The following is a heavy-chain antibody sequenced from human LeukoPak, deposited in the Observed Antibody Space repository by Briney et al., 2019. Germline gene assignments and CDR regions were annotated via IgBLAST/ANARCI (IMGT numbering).Heavy chain of an antibody. CDR3: AKIPQREWELPRNYYYYYMDV. D-gene: IGHD1-26*01. CDR1: GFTFSSYS. CDR2: IGTSSSTI. V-gene: IGHV3-48*01. Sequence: GGSLRLSCAASGFTFSSYSMNWVRQAPGKGLEWVSYIGTSSSTIYYADSVKGRFTISRDNAKNSLYLQMNSLRADDTAVYYCAKIPQREWELPRNYYYYYMDVWGKGTTVTVSS. J-gene: IGHJ6*03.